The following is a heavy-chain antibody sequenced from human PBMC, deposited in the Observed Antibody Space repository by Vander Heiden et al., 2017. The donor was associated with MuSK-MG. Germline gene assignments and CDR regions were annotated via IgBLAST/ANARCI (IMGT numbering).Heavy chain of an antibody. V-gene: IGHV1-8*01. CDR1: GYTFTSYD. J-gene: IGHJ4*02. Sequence: QVQLVQSGAEVKKPGASVKVSCTASGYTFTSYDINWVRQATGQGLEWMGWMNPNSGNTGYAQKFQGRVTMTRNTSISTAYMELSSLRSEDTAVYYCARSKPYYDSSGYYYPLWGQGTLVTVSS. D-gene: IGHD3-22*01. CDR3: ARSKPYYDSSGYYYPL. CDR2: MNPNSGNT.